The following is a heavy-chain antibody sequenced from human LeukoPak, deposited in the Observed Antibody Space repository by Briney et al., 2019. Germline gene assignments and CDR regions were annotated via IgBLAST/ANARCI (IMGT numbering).Heavy chain of an antibody. V-gene: IGHV3-48*03. CDR1: GFTFSSYE. D-gene: IGHD3-9*01. J-gene: IGHJ4*02. CDR2: ISSSGSTI. Sequence: QSGGSLRLSCAASGFTFSSYEMNWVRQAPGKGLEWVSYISSSGSTIYYADSVKGRFTISRDNAKNSLYLQMNSLRAEDTAVYYCARGEYYDILTGTWVPGYWGQGTLVTVSS. CDR3: ARGEYYDILTGTWVPGY.